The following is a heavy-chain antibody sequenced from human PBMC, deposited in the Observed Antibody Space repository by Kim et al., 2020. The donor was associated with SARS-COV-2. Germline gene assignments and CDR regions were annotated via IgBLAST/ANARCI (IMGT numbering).Heavy chain of an antibody. J-gene: IGHJ5*02. CDR3: AQNWNLDR. V-gene: IGHV3-23*01. CDR2: GAGT. D-gene: IGHD1-1*01. Sequence: GAGTYYADSVKGRFTISRDNTENTLHLQMNSLRADVTAVYYCAQNWNLDRWGQGTLVTVSS.